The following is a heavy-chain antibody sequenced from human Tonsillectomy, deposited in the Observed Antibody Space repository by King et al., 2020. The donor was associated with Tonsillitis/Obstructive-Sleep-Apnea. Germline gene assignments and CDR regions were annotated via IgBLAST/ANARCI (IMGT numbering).Heavy chain of an antibody. Sequence: VQLVESGGGLVQPGRSLRLSCAASGFTFDDYAMYWVRQAPGKGLEWVSGISWNSGSIVYADSVKGRFTISRDNAKNSLYLQMNSLRAEDTALYYCAKDLILATSGTTGDAFDLWGQGKMVTVSS. V-gene: IGHV3-9*01. CDR3: AKDLILATSGTTGDAFDL. CDR2: ISWNSGSI. D-gene: IGHD6-13*01. J-gene: IGHJ3*01. CDR1: GFTFDDYA.